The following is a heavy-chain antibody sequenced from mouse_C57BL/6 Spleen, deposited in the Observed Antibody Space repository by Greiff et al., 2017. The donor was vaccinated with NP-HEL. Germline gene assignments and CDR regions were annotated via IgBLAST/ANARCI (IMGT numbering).Heavy chain of an antibody. CDR2: IDPSDSET. J-gene: IGHJ4*01. Sequence: QVQLQQPGAELVRPGSSVKLSCKASGYTFTSYWMHWVKQRPIQGLEWIGNIDPSDSETHYNQKFKDKATLTVDKSSSTAYMQLSSLTSEDSAVYVCARASYYYGSSYPPLYAMDYWGQGTSVTVSS. D-gene: IGHD1-1*01. CDR3: ARASYYYGSSYPPLYAMDY. CDR1: GYTFTSYW. V-gene: IGHV1-52*01.